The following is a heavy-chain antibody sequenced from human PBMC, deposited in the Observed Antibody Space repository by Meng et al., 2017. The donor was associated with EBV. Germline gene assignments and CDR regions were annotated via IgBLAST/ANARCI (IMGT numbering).Heavy chain of an antibody. V-gene: IGHV1-3*01. CDR3: SRRWQVADLFDP. CDR1: VYNVTSYA. J-gene: IGHJ5*02. D-gene: IGHD2-15*01. CDR2: INAGNGHT. Sequence: QFVQFWAEVKKPESLVNVYCKASVYNVTSYALPLVRQVLVQRLEWIGWINAGNGHTESSQQCQGRVTISSAPSASTAYMELSSLRSEETTVYYCSRRWQVADLFDPWGQGTLVTVSS.